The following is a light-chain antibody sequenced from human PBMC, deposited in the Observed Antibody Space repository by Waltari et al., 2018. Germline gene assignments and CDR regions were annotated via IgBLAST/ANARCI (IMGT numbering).Light chain of an antibody. CDR3: QVWDSNTAV. Sequence: SYELTQPLSVSVALGQTARMTCGGNNIGSKNVHWYQQKPGQAPVLVIYWDSNRPSGIPERFSGSNSGNTATLTISRAQDGDEADFYCQVWDSNTAVFGGGTKLTVL. CDR2: WDS. V-gene: IGLV3-9*01. CDR1: NIGSKN. J-gene: IGLJ2*01.